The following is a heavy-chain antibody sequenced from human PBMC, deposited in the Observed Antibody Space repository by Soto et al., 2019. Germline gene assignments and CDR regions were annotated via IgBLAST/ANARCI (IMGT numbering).Heavy chain of an antibody. Sequence: QVQLLQSGSEVREPGSSVRVSCKASGGTFNNNLIAWVRQAPGQGLEWMGGIIPMYGTTHFAQKFQDRVSITADESTSTVYMELSSLGRDDTAPFYCARSIQLDYLHDLDVWGQGTTVTVS. CDR1: GGTFNNNL. CDR2: IIPMYGTT. CDR3: ARSIQLDYLHDLDV. D-gene: IGHD3-16*01. J-gene: IGHJ6*02. V-gene: IGHV1-69*01.